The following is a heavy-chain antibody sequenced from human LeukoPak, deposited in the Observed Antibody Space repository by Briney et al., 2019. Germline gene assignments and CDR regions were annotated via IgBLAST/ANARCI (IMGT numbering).Heavy chain of an antibody. CDR3: ARDRRGGLYYFDY. CDR1: GGSISSYY. J-gene: IGHJ4*02. Sequence: SETLSLTCTVSGGSISSYYWSWIRQPPGKGLEWIGRIYTSGSTNYSPSLKSRVTMSVDTSKNQFSLKLSSVTAADTAVYYCARDRRGGLYYFDYWGQGTLVTVSS. D-gene: IGHD1-14*01. V-gene: IGHV4-4*07. CDR2: IYTSGST.